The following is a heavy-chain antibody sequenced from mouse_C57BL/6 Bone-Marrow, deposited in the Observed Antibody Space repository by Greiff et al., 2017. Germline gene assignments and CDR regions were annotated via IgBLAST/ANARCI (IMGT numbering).Heavy chain of an antibody. V-gene: IGHV5-6*01. J-gene: IGHJ4*01. Sequence: DVQLVESGGDLVKPGGSLKLSCEASGFTFSSYGMSWVRQTPDKRLEWVATISSGGSYTYYPDSVKGRFTISRDNAKNTLYLQMSSLMSEDTAMYYCARHNLYYAIDYWGQGTSVTVSS. CDR1: GFTFSSYG. CDR2: ISSGGSYT. CDR3: ARHNLYYAIDY.